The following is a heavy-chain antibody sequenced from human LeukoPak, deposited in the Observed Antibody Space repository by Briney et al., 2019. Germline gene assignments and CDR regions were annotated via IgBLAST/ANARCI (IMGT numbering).Heavy chain of an antibody. V-gene: IGHV1-46*01. Sequence: ASVKVSCKASGYTFTSNYIHWVRQAPGQGLEWMGMIYPRDGSTSYAQKFQGRVTVTRDTSTSTVHMELSGLRSEDTAVYYCARELLGFLEWVGTGYYYYGMDVWGQGTTVTVSS. J-gene: IGHJ6*02. D-gene: IGHD3-3*01. CDR1: GYTFTSNY. CDR3: ARELLGFLEWVGTGYYYYGMDV. CDR2: IYPRDGST.